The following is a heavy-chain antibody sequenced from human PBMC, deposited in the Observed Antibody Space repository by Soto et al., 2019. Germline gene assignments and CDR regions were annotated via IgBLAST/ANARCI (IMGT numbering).Heavy chain of an antibody. CDR1: GFTFSNAW. V-gene: IGHV3-15*01. CDR3: TTDDPIKKY. J-gene: IGHJ4*02. Sequence: GGSLRLSCAASGFTFSNAWMSWVRQAPGKGLEWVGRIKSYTNGGTTDYAAPVKGRFAISRDDSKNTLYLQMSSLKTEDAGVYYCTTDDPIKKYWGQGTLVTVSS. CDR2: IKSYTNGGTT.